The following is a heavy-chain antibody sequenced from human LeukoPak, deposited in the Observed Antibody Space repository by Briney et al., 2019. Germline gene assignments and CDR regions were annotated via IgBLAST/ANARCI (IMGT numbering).Heavy chain of an antibody. CDR3: ASWVPAATMDAFDI. V-gene: IGHV4-34*01. D-gene: IGHD2-2*01. CDR1: GGSFSGYY. Sequence: SETLSLTCAVYGGSFSGYYWSWIRQPPGKGLEWIGEIDHSGSTNYNPSLKSRVTISVDTSKNQFSLKLSSVTAADTAVYYCASWVPAATMDAFDIWGQGTIVTVSS. J-gene: IGHJ3*02. CDR2: IDHSGST.